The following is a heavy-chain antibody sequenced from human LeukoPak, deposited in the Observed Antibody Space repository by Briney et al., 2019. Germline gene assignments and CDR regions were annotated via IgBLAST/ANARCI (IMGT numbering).Heavy chain of an antibody. J-gene: IGHJ3*02. V-gene: IGHV4-59*11. D-gene: IGHD4-17*01. CDR1: GDSFSSHY. CDR2: ISHIGRT. Sequence: SETLSLTCAVSGDSFSSHYWTWIRQSPGTGLEWIGYISHIGRTNYNPSLKSRVTISIDTSKNQSSLKLRSVTAADTAVYYCARDLVTVTKGFDIWGQGTMVSVSS. CDR3: ARDLVTVTKGFDI.